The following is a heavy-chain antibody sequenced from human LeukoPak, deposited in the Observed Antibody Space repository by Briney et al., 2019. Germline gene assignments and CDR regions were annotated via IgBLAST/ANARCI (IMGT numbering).Heavy chain of an antibody. CDR3: ATAGLMGPTYFGLFV. Sequence: ASVRVSCRVSVYPLNELSMHWVRQAPGKGLEWMGGFHREDGDKIYAQSFQGRFTLTKDTSADTAYMELSSLRSEDTAVYYCATAGLMGPTYFGLFVWGQGTTVTVSS. J-gene: IGHJ6*02. D-gene: IGHD2-8*01. CDR2: FHREDGDK. CDR1: VYPLNELS. V-gene: IGHV1-24*01.